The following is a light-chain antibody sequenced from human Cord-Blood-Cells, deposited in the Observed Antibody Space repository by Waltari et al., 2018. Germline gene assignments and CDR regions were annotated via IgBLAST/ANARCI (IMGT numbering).Light chain of an antibody. CDR2: GAS. CDR1: QSVSSSY. Sequence: IVLTQSPGTLSLSPGERATLSCRASQSVSSSYLALYQQKPGQAPRLLIYGASSRATGIPDRFSGSGSGTDFTLTISRLEPEDFAVYYCQQYGSSPLTFGRGTKVEIK. J-gene: IGKJ4*01. CDR3: QQYGSSPLT. V-gene: IGKV3-20*01.